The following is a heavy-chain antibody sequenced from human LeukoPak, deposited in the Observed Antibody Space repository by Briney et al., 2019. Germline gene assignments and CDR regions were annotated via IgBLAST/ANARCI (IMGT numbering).Heavy chain of an antibody. D-gene: IGHD3-22*01. CDR1: GGSLSGHY. CDR2: VSYTGRT. CDR3: ARLLDNDISGDPDTFDV. V-gene: IGHV4-59*11. J-gene: IGHJ3*01. Sequence: SETPSPTCTVSGGSLSGHYCSWIRQPPGKRLEWIGYVSYTGRTKYNPSLQSRVTISIDTSKSQFSLKLTSVTSADTAVYSCARLLDNDISGDPDTFDVWGQGTTVIVSS.